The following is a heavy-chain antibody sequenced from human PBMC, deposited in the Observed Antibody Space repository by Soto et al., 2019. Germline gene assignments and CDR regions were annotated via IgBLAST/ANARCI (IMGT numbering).Heavy chain of an antibody. Sequence: PSETLSLTCAVYGGSFSGYYWSWIRQPPGKGLEWIGEINHSGSTNYNPSLKSRVTISVDTSKNQFSLKLSSVTAADTAVYYCARGGEYYDFWSGYYLSYGMDVWGQGTTVTVSS. J-gene: IGHJ6*02. V-gene: IGHV4-34*01. CDR2: INHSGST. CDR1: GGSFSGYY. D-gene: IGHD3-3*01. CDR3: ARGGEYYDFWSGYYLSYGMDV.